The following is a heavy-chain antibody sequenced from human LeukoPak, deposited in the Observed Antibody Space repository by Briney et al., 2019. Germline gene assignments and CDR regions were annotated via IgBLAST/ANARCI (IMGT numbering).Heavy chain of an antibody. CDR1: RFTFSSYG. CDR2: ISYDGSNK. D-gene: IGHD5-18*01. V-gene: IGHV3-30*18. J-gene: IGHJ4*02. Sequence: GGSLRLSCAASRFTFSSYGMHWVRQAPGKGLEWVAVISYDGSNKYYADSVKGRFTISRDNSKNTLYLQMNSLRAEDTAVYYCAKTPSDDEDSYGSFDYWGQGTLVTVSS. CDR3: AKTPSDDEDSYGSFDY.